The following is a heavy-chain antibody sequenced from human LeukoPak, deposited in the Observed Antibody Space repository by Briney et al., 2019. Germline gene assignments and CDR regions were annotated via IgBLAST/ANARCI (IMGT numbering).Heavy chain of an antibody. V-gene: IGHV3-13*01. J-gene: IGHJ3*02. D-gene: IGHD6-19*01. CDR3: ARAIWLWDAFDI. CDR2: IGTAGDT. CDR1: GFTFSSYD. Sequence: GGSLRLSCAASGFTFSSYDMHWVRQATGKGLEWVSAIGTAGDTYYPGSVKGRFTFSRENAKNSLYLQMNSLRAEDTAVYYCARAIWLWDAFDIWGQGTMVTVSS.